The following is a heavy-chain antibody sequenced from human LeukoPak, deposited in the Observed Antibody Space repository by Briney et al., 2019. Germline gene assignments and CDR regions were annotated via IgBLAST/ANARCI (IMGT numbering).Heavy chain of an antibody. CDR1: GGSFSDYY. CDR2: ISHSGST. D-gene: IGHD5-18*01. CDR3: ARGTPMATNYYFDY. V-gene: IGHV4-34*01. J-gene: IGHJ4*02. Sequence: SETLSLTCAVYGGSFSDYYWSWIRQPPGKGLEWIGEISHSGSTNYNPSLKSRVTISVDTSKNQFSLKLSSVTAADTAVYYCARGTPMATNYYFDYWGQGTLVTVSS.